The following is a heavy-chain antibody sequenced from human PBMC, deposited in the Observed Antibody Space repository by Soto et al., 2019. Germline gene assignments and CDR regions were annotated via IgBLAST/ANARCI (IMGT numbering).Heavy chain of an antibody. J-gene: IGHJ3*02. Sequence: GGSLRLSCAASGFTFSGSAMHWVRQASGKGLEWVGRIRSKANSYATAYAASVKGRFTISRDDSKNTAYLQMNSLKTEDTAVYYCTSPYYYDSSVKLGAAFDIWGQGTMVTVSS. V-gene: IGHV3-73*01. CDR2: IRSKANSYAT. D-gene: IGHD3-22*01. CDR3: TSPYYYDSSVKLGAAFDI. CDR1: GFTFSGSA.